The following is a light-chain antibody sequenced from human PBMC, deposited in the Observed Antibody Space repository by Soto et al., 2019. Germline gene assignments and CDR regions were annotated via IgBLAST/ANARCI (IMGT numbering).Light chain of an antibody. Sequence: EIVLTQSPGTLSLSPGERATLSCRASQSVSRSYIAWYQQKPGQAPRLLIYGASSRATGIPDRFSGTGSGADFTLTITRLEPEDFALYYCQQYGSTPLTFGGGTRWIS. CDR3: QQYGSTPLT. V-gene: IGKV3-20*01. CDR2: GAS. J-gene: IGKJ4*01. CDR1: QSVSRSY.